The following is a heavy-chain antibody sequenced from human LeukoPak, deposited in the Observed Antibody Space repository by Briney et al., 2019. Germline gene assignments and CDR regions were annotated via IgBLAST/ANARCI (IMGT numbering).Heavy chain of an antibody. Sequence: GGSLRLSCAASGFTFSSYGMNWVRQAPGKGLEWVSGIGPSGSSTYYADSVRGRFTISRDNSKNTMYLQMNGLRAEDTAVYYCTKGGSSSWDYFDYWGQGTLVTVSS. D-gene: IGHD6-13*01. CDR1: GFTFSSYG. V-gene: IGHV3-23*01. CDR3: TKGGSSSWDYFDY. J-gene: IGHJ4*02. CDR2: IGPSGSST.